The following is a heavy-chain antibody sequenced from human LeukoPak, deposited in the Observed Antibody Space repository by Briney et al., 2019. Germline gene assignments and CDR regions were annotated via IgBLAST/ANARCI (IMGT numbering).Heavy chain of an antibody. Sequence: GGSLRLSCTASRFTFSAYYMHWVRQAPGRGLEWVSSISSSSSYIYYADSVKGRFTISRDNAKNSLYLQMNSLRAEDTSVYYCARYYWLYARFSWVQGRMVTVSS. J-gene: IGHJ3*01. CDR3: ARYYWLYARFS. CDR1: RFTFSAYY. V-gene: IGHV3-21*01. D-gene: IGHD3-9*01. CDR2: ISSSSSYI.